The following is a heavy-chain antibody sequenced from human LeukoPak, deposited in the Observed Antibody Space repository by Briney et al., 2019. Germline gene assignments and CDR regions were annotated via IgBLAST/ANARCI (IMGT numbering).Heavy chain of an antibody. CDR3: ARASYDFWSGYYFDY. Sequence: PSETLSLTCAVYGGSFSGYSWNWIRQPPGKGLGWIGEINHSGSTNYNPSLKSRVTISVDTSKNQFSLKLSSVAAADTAVYYCARASYDFWSGYYFDYWGQGTLVTVSS. J-gene: IGHJ4*02. CDR1: GGSFSGYS. V-gene: IGHV4-34*01. CDR2: INHSGST. D-gene: IGHD3-3*01.